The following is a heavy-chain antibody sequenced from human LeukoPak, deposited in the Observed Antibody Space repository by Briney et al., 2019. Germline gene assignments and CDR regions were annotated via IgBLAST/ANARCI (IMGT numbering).Heavy chain of an antibody. J-gene: IGHJ5*02. V-gene: IGHV4-4*02. CDR1: GGSIRSSNW. CDR3: ARGRLGGAAS. CDR2: IYHSGST. D-gene: IGHD1-26*01. Sequence: PSGTLSLTCAVSGGSIRSSNWWSWVRQPPGKGLEWIGEIYHSGSTNYNPSLKNRVTISVDTSKNQFSLKLTSVTAADTAVYYCARGRLGGAASWGQGTLVTVSS.